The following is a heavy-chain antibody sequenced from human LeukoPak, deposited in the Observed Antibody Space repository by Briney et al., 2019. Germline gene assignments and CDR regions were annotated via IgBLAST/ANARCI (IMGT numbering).Heavy chain of an antibody. CDR3: ARDVMAVAGINAFDI. D-gene: IGHD6-19*01. V-gene: IGHV1-18*01. CDR1: GYSFTSFG. Sequence: ASVRVSCKASGYSFTSFGISWVRQAPGQGLEWMGWISGYNGNTNYAQKLQGRVTMTTDTSTSTAYMELRSLRSDDTAVYYCARDVMAVAGINAFDIWGQGTMVTVSS. J-gene: IGHJ3*02. CDR2: ISGYNGNT.